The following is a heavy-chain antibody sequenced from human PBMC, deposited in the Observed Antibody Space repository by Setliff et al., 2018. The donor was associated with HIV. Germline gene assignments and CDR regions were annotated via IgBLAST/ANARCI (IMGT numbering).Heavy chain of an antibody. J-gene: IGHJ3*02. Sequence: PGGSLRLSCAASGFSFRTYAMSWVRQAPGKGLEWVSAISATAGDTYYADSVKGRFTISRDNSKNTLYLQMNSLRAEDTAVYYCARYALAVPGYHNAFDIWGQGTMVTVSS. V-gene: IGHV3-23*01. D-gene: IGHD6-19*01. CDR1: GFSFRTYA. CDR2: ISATAGDT. CDR3: ARYALAVPGYHNAFDI.